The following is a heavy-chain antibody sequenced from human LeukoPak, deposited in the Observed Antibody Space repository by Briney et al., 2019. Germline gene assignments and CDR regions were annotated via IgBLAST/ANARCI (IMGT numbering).Heavy chain of an antibody. V-gene: IGHV3-30*03. CDR1: GFTFSSYG. CDR3: ATPPNGGDLNYYFDC. J-gene: IGHJ4*02. CDR2: ISYDGSNK. D-gene: IGHD2-21*01. Sequence: GGSLRLSCAASGFTFSSYGMHWVRQAPGKGLEWVAVISYDGSNKYYADSVKGRFTISRDNSKNALYLQMNSLRAEDTAVYYCATPPNGGDLNYYFDCWGQGTLVTVSS.